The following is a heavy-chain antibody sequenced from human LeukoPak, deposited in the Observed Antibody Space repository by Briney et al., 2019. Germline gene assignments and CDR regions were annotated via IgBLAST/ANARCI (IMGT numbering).Heavy chain of an antibody. Sequence: PGGSLRLSCAASGFTFSSYAMSWVRQAPGKGLEWVSAISGSGGSTYYADSVKGRLTISRDNSKNTLYLQMNSLRAEDTAVYYCAKDYSGSYYGLFDYWGQGTLVTVSS. CDR3: AKDYSGSYYGLFDY. CDR2: ISGSGGST. D-gene: IGHD1-26*01. V-gene: IGHV3-23*01. J-gene: IGHJ4*02. CDR1: GFTFSSYA.